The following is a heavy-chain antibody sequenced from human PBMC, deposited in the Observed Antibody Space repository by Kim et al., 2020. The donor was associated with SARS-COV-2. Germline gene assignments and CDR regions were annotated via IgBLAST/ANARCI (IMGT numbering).Heavy chain of an antibody. CDR3: ARLSVAGDYFDY. J-gene: IGHJ4*02. Sequence: SETLSLTCTVSGGSISSYYWSWIRQPPGKGLEWIGYIYYSGSTNYNPSLKSRVTISVDTSKNQFSLKLSSVTAADTAVYYCARLSVAGDYFDYWGQGTLV. CDR1: GGSISSYY. D-gene: IGHD6-19*01. V-gene: IGHV4-59*08. CDR2: IYYSGST.